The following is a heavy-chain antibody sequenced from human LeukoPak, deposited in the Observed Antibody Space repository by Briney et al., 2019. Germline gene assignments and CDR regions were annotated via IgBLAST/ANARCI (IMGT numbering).Heavy chain of an antibody. J-gene: IGHJ4*02. Sequence: PGGSLRLSCAASGFAFGDFWMSWVRQTPGKGLESVATIKQDGSAKEYVDSVKGRFTISRDNAKNSLYLQMNSLRAEDTAVYYCARDPDRYSSGWPLGYWGQGTLVTVSS. CDR2: IKQDGSAK. CDR1: GFAFGDFW. CDR3: ARDPDRYSSGWPLGY. V-gene: IGHV3-7*01. D-gene: IGHD6-19*01.